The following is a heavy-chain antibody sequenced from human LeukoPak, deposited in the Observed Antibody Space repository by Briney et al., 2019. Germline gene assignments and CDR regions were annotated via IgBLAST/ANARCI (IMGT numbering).Heavy chain of an antibody. Sequence: EASVKVSCKASGYTFTGYYMHWVRQAPGQGLEWMGWINPNSGGTNYAQKFQGRVTMTRDTSISTAYMELSRLRSDDTAVYYCARDWDDNWNDVWGWFDPWGQGTLVTVSS. V-gene: IGHV1-2*02. CDR1: GYTFTGYY. J-gene: IGHJ5*02. CDR3: ARDWDDNWNDVWGWFDP. CDR2: INPNSGGT. D-gene: IGHD1-1*01.